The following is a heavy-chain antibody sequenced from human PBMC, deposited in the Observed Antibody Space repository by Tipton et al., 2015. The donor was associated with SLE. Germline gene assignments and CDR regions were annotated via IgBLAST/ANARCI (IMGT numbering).Heavy chain of an antibody. CDR3: ARAEGSWDAFDI. Sequence: TLSLTCTVSGGSISSYYWSWIRQPPGRGLEWIGYIYYSGSTNYNPSLKSRVTISVDTSKTQLSLKLSSVTAADTAVYYCARAEGSWDAFDIWGQGTMVTVSS. J-gene: IGHJ3*02. CDR2: IYYSGST. D-gene: IGHD2-15*01. V-gene: IGHV4-59*01. CDR1: GGSISSYY.